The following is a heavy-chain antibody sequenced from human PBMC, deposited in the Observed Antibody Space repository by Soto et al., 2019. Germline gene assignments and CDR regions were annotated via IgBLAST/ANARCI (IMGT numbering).Heavy chain of an antibody. V-gene: IGHV4-39*07. J-gene: IGHJ2*01. CDR2: IYYSGST. D-gene: IGHD5-18*01. CDR3: ARGRRYTWIQLWSWYFDL. CDR1: GGSISSSSYY. Sequence: QLQLQESGPGLVKPSETLSLTCTVSGGSISSSSYYWGWIRQPPGKGLEWIGSIYYSGSTNYNPSLKSRVTLSVDTAKDQFSLKLSSVTAADTAVYYCARGRRYTWIQLWSWYFDLWGRGTLVTVSS.